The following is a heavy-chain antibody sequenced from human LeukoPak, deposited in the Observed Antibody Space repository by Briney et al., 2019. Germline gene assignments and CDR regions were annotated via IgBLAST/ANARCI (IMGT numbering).Heavy chain of an antibody. CDR2: ISSGGGT. V-gene: IGHV3-53*01. CDR3: ARYGSGSFSQTLDY. Sequence: GGSLRLSCVASGFIFSDYALHWVRQAPGKGLEWVSLISSGGGTYYADSVKGRFTISRDSSKNTLYLQMNSLRAEDTAVYYCARYGSGSFSQTLDYWGQGTLVTVSS. CDR1: GFIFSDYA. J-gene: IGHJ4*02. D-gene: IGHD3-10*01.